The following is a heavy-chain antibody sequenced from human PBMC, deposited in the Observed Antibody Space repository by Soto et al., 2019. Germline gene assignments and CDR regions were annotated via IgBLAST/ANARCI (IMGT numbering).Heavy chain of an antibody. CDR1: GGSIRTPDW. D-gene: IGHD3-16*01. CDR2: IYHSGTP. Sequence: SETLSLTCTVSGGSIRTPDWWSCVRQTPEKGLEWIGEIYHSGTPNYNPSLKSRVSMSVDKSNNQFSLKLYSVTAADTAVYYCARVTSVLVSEGACVGSCFDLWGQGTMVTVSS. J-gene: IGHJ5*02. CDR3: ARVTSVLVSEGACVGSCFDL. V-gene: IGHV4-4*02.